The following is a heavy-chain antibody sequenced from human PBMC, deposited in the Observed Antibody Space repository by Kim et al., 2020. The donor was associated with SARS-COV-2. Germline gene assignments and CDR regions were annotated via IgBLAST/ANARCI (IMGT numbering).Heavy chain of an antibody. CDR2: IYPGDSDT. CDR1: GYSFTSYW. V-gene: IGHV5-51*01. D-gene: IGHD3-9*01. Sequence: GESLKISCKGSGYSFTSYWIGWVRQMPGKGLEWMGIIYPGDSDTRYSPYFQGQVTISADKSISTAYLQWSSLKASDTAMYYFARLQNRFDWLSSVSVRAMGDYYYYYGMDGWGQGTTVTDSS. J-gene: IGHJ6*02. CDR3: ARLQNRFDWLSSVSVRAMGDYYYYYGMDG.